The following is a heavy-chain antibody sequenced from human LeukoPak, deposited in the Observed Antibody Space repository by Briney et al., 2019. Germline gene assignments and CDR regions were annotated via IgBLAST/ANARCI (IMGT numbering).Heavy chain of an antibody. J-gene: IGHJ6*03. CDR2: ISYDGSNK. D-gene: IGHD3-10*01. V-gene: IGHV3-30*18. CDR3: AKVHGSGSYLRLRYYYYYMDV. Sequence: PGGSLRLSCAASGFTFSSYGMHWVRQAPGKGLEWVAVISYDGSNKYYADSVKGRFTISRDNSKNTLYLQMNSLRAEDTAVYYCAKVHGSGSYLRLRYYYYYMDVWGKGTTVTISS. CDR1: GFTFSSYG.